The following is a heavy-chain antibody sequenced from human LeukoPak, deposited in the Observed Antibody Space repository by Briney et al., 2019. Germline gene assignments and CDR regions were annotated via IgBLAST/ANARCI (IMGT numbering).Heavy chain of an antibody. Sequence: PSETLSLTCAVHGGSFSGYYWSWIRQPPGKGLEWIGEINHSGSTNYNPSLKSRVTISVDTSKNQFSLKLSSVTAADTAVYYCARLRGKYCSSTSCVYYYMDVWGKGTTVTVSS. CDR1: GGSFSGYY. J-gene: IGHJ6*03. CDR3: ARLRGKYCSSTSCVYYYMDV. D-gene: IGHD2-2*01. V-gene: IGHV4-34*01. CDR2: INHSGST.